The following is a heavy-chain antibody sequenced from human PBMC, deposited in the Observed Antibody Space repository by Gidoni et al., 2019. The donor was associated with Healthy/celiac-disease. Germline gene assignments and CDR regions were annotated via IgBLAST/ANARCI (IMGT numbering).Heavy chain of an antibody. CDR3: ARDLSSFSGGTDY. D-gene: IGHD3-10*02. CDR1: GFPFSSYS. Sequence: EVQLVESGGGLVKPGGSLRLSCAASGFPFSSYSMNWVRQAPGKGLEWVSSISSSSSYIYYADSVKGRFTISRDNAKNSLYLQMNSLRAEDTAVYYCARDLSSFSGGTDYWGQGTLVTVSS. V-gene: IGHV3-21*01. CDR2: ISSSSSYI. J-gene: IGHJ4*02.